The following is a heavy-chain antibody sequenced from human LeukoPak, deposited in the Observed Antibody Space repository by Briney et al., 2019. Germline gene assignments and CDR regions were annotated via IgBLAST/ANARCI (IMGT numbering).Heavy chain of an antibody. Sequence: GGSLRLSCAASGFTFSSYAMSWVRQAPGKGLEWVANIKQDGSEKYYVDSVKGRFTISRDNAKNSLYLQMNSLRAEDTAVYYCASRLGFWGQGTMVTVSS. J-gene: IGHJ3*01. CDR3: ASRLGF. CDR1: GFTFSSYA. V-gene: IGHV3-7*01. D-gene: IGHD3-16*01. CDR2: IKQDGSEK.